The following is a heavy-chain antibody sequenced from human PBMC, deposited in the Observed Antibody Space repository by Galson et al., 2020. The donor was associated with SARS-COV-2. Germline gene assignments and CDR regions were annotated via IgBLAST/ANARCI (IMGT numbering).Heavy chain of an antibody. CDR3: ARHYVIEDAFDM. Sequence: SETLSLTCTVSGGAIRSSNYYWGWIRQPPGRGLEWIGSIYYGGGTHYSPSLKSRVTISVDRTKNQFSLKLNSVTAADTAVYYCARHYVIEDAFDMWGRGTMVTVSS. CDR1: GGAIRSSNYY. D-gene: IGHD3-10*02. J-gene: IGHJ3*02. CDR2: IYYGGGT. V-gene: IGHV4-39*01.